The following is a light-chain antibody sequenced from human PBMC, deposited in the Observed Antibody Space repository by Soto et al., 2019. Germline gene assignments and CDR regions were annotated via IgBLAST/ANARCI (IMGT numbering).Light chain of an antibody. J-gene: IGKJ1*01. CDR3: QQYKICLMWT. CDR2: GAS. Sequence: EIVMTQSPANLSVSPGERATLSCRASQSVSSNLAWYQQKPGQAPRLVIYGASTRATGIAARFSGSGSGTEFALTISSLQSEEFSVYFSQQYKICLMWTCGQGTTGEIK. V-gene: IGKV3-15*01. CDR1: QSVSSN.